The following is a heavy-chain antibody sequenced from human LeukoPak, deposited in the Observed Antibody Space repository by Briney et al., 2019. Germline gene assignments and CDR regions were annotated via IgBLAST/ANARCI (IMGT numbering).Heavy chain of an antibody. CDR1: GGSISSSSYY. V-gene: IGHV4-39*01. CDR3: ARSRWTAMVRQGTTGVYYFDY. J-gene: IGHJ4*02. Sequence: PSETLSLTCTFSGGSISSSSYYWGWIRQPPGKGLEWIGSIYYSGSTYYNPSLKSRVTISVDTSKNQFSLKLSSVTAADTAVYYCARSRWTAMVRQGTTGVYYFDYWGQGTLVTVSS. CDR2: IYYSGST. D-gene: IGHD5-18*01.